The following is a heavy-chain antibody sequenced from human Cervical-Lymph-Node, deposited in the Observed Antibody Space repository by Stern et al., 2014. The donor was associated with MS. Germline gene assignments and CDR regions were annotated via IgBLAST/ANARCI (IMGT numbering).Heavy chain of an antibody. V-gene: IGHV3-48*02. CDR2: ISGNGTTT. Sequence: VQLVQSGGGLVQPGGSLRLSCTASGFTFSPFSMNWVRQAPGQGLEWVAYISGNGTTTYYSDSVKGRFTISRDNANNSLYLQMNGLRDEDTAVYYCATPTPAHYWGQGTLVTVSS. CDR1: GFTFSPFS. CDR3: ATPTPAHY. J-gene: IGHJ4*02. D-gene: IGHD2-15*01.